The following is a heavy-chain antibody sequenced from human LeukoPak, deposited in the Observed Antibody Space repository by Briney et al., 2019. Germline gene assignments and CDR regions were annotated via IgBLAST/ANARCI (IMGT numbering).Heavy chain of an antibody. J-gene: IGHJ4*02. Sequence: GGSLRLSCAASGFSFSTYSMNWVRQAPGKGLEWVSYISSGSSIVYYADSVKGRFTISRDNAKNSLYLQMNSLRDEDTAVYYCARDWVAPCDYWGQGTLVTVSS. CDR2: ISSGSSIV. CDR3: ARDWVAPCDY. V-gene: IGHV3-48*02. CDR1: GFSFSTYS. D-gene: IGHD5-12*01.